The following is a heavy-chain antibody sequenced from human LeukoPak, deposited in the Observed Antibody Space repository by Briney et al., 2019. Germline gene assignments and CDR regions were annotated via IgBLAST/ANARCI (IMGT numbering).Heavy chain of an antibody. CDR3: ARLGEHYYDSSGYYPEYFQH. Sequence: GGSLRLSCAASGFTVSSNYMSWVRQAPGKGPEWVSVIYSGGSTYYADSMKGRFTISRDNSKNTLYLQMNSLRAEDTAVYYCARLGEHYYDSSGYYPEYFQHWGQGTLVTVSS. CDR2: IYSGGST. D-gene: IGHD3-22*01. J-gene: IGHJ1*01. CDR1: GFTVSSNY. V-gene: IGHV3-53*01.